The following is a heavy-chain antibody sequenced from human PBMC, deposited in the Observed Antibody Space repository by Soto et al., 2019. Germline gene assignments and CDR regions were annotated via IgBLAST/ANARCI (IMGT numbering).Heavy chain of an antibody. CDR2: IIPIFGTA. Sequence: WASVKVSCKASGGTFSSYAISWVRQAPGQGLEWMGGIIPIFGTANYAQKLQGRVTITADESTSTAYMELSSLRSEDTAVYYCTLRTTMIVGTAYFQHWGQGTLVTVSS. CDR1: GGTFSSYA. J-gene: IGHJ1*01. V-gene: IGHV1-69*13. CDR3: TLRTTMIVGTAYFQH. D-gene: IGHD3-22*01.